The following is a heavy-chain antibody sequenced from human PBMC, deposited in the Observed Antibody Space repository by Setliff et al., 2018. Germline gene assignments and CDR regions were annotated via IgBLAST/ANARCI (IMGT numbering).Heavy chain of an antibody. CDR3: ARLVDYYRYYMDV. D-gene: IGHD1-26*01. CDR2: ISSSGSYI. J-gene: IGHJ6*03. CDR1: RFTFSTYS. Sequence: GGSLRLSCAASRFTFSTYSMNWVRQVPGKGLEWVSSISSSGSYIYYADSVKGRFTISRDNAKNSLYLQMNSLRAEDTAVYYCARLVDYYRYYMDVWGKGTTVTVSS. V-gene: IGHV3-21*01.